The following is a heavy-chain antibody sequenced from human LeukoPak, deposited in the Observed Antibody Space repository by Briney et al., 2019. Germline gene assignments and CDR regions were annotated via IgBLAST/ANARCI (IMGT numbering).Heavy chain of an antibody. Sequence: PGGSLRLSCAASGFTFSSYWMSWVRQAPGKGLEWVANIKQDGSEKYYVDSVKGRFTISRDNAKNTAYLQMNSLRAEDTAVYYCARVQGHPPNGLDIWGQGTMVTVSS. V-gene: IGHV3-7*01. J-gene: IGHJ3*02. CDR2: IKQDGSEK. CDR1: GFTFSSYW. CDR3: ARVQGHPPNGLDI. D-gene: IGHD2-8*01.